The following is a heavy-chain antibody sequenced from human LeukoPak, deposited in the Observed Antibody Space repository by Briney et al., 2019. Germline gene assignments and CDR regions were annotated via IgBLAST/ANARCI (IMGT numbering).Heavy chain of an antibody. CDR1: GGSISSYY. V-gene: IGHV4-59*01. J-gene: IGHJ4*02. Sequence: PSETLSLTCTVSGGSISSYYWSWIRQPPGKGLEWIGYIYYSGSTNYNPSLKSRVTISVDTSKNQFSLKLSSVTAADTAVYYCARKNPSGYQNFDYWGQGTLVTVSS. D-gene: IGHD3-22*01. CDR3: ARKNPSGYQNFDY. CDR2: IYYSGST.